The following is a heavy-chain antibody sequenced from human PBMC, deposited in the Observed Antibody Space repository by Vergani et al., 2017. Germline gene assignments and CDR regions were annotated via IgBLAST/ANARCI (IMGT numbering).Heavy chain of an antibody. Sequence: QVQLQQWGAGVVKPSGTLSLTCAVFGESFSSFYWSWIRQPPGKGLEGVGEINNDGHTNYNPSLEIRVTVSRDTAKNHFSLNLMSVTAADTAMYYCAVRACVNLGGGEIVTKRTFDYWSQGSLVTVSS. CDR3: AVRACVNLGGGEIVTKRTFDY. V-gene: IGHV4-34*02. CDR2: INNDGHT. D-gene: IGHD3-10*01. CDR1: GESFSSFY. J-gene: IGHJ4*02.